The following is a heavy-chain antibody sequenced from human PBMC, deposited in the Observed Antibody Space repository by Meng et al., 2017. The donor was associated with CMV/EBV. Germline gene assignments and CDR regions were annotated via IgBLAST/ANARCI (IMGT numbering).Heavy chain of an antibody. V-gene: IGHV3-53*01. J-gene: IGHJ5*02. Sequence: GGPLRLSCAASGFTVSSNYMSWVRQAPGKGLEWVSVIYSGGSTYYADSVKGRFTISRDNSKNTLYLQMNSLRAEDTAVYYCAGGRGYSYGYDWFDPWGQGTLVTVSS. D-gene: IGHD5-18*01. CDR1: GFTVSSNY. CDR2: IYSGGST. CDR3: AGGRGYSYGYDWFDP.